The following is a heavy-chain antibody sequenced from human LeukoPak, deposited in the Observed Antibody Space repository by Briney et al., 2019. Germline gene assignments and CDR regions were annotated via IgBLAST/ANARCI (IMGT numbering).Heavy chain of an antibody. CDR3: ARGLYCSGGSCRFDY. CDR1: GYRFTGSW. CDR2: IYPGDSDI. D-gene: IGHD2-15*01. Sequence: GESLKISCEGSGYRFTGSWIGWVRQMPGKGLEWMGIIYPGDSDIRYSPSFQGQVTISADKSITTAYLQWSSLKASDTAIYYCARGLYCSGGSCRFDYWGQGTLVTVSS. J-gene: IGHJ4*02. V-gene: IGHV5-51*01.